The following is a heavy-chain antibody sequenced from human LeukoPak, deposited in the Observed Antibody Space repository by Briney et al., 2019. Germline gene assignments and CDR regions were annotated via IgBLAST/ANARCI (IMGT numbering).Heavy chain of an antibody. V-gene: IGHV1-2*02. J-gene: IGHJ4*02. D-gene: IGHD3-10*01. Sequence: ASLKVSCKASGYTFTDYYIHWVRQAPGQGLEWMGWITPNNGATNSPQKFQDRVTMTRDTSISTAYMELTRLRSDDTAVYYCALLASGLNYWGQGTLVTVSS. CDR1: GYTFTDYY. CDR2: ITPNNGAT. CDR3: ALLASGLNY.